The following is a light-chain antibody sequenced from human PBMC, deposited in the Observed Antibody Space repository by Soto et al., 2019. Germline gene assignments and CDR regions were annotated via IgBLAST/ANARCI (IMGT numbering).Light chain of an antibody. CDR3: QQSFSTPRT. CDR2: GAS. V-gene: IGKV1-39*01. J-gene: IGKJ1*01. Sequence: DSQMTQSPSSLSASVGDRVTITCRASQNIINYLNWYQQKPGKAPKLLIYGASSLQSGVPSRFSGSGSGTDFTLTIGSLQPEDFGTYYCQQSFSTPRTFGQGTKVDIK. CDR1: QNIINY.